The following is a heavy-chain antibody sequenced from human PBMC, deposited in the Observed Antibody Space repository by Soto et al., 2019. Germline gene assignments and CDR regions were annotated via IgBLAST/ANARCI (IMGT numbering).Heavy chain of an antibody. V-gene: IGHV4-34*01. J-gene: IGHJ4*02. CDR2: INHSGST. CDR1: GGSFSGYY. CDR3: ARDKITGLFDY. Sequence: QVQLQQWGAGLLKPSETLSLTCAVYGGSFSGYYWTWIRQPPGTGLEWIGEINHSGSTNYNPSRKSRVPISVDTSKNQFSLKLTSVTAADTAVYYCARDKITGLFDYWGQGTLVTVSS. D-gene: IGHD2-8*02.